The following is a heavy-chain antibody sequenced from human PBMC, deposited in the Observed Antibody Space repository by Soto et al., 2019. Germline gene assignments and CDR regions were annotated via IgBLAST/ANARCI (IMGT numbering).Heavy chain of an antibody. J-gene: IGHJ4*02. Sequence: QLQLVQSGAEVRKPGASVKVSCKPSGYTFNTYYLHWLRQAPGQALEWMGVIHPSGGDTTYAQKFLGRVTVTRDTSTTTVFMELSSLRSDDTAVYYCARGGHIAVVTASFDNWGQGPLVTVSS. V-gene: IGHV1-46*02. CDR3: ARGGHIAVVTASFDN. CDR1: GYTFNTYY. CDR2: IHPSGGDT. D-gene: IGHD2-21*02.